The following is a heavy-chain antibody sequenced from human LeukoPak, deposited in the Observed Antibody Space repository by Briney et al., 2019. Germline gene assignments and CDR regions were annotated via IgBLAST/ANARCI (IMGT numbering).Heavy chain of an antibody. D-gene: IGHD6-19*01. V-gene: IGHV1-2*02. CDR2: INPNSGGT. J-gene: IGHJ3*02. Sequence: ASVKVSCKASGYTFTGYYMHWVRQAPGQGLEWMGWINPNSGGTNYAQKFQGRVTMTRDTSISTAYMELSRLRSDDTAVYYCARVRIAVAALQKQHAFDIWGQGTMVTVSS. CDR1: GYTFTGYY. CDR3: ARVRIAVAALQKQHAFDI.